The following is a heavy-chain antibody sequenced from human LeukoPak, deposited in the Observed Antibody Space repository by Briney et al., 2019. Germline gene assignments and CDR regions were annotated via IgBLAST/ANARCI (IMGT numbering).Heavy chain of an antibody. Sequence: GGSLRLSCAASGFTFDDYAMHWVRQAPGKGLEWVSGISWNSGSIGYADSVKGRFTISRDNAKNSLYLQMNSLRVDDTAVYYCARPNILTGDAFDIWGQGTMVTVSS. CDR1: GFTFDDYA. CDR3: ARPNILTGDAFDI. D-gene: IGHD3-9*01. CDR2: ISWNSGSI. J-gene: IGHJ3*02. V-gene: IGHV3-9*01.